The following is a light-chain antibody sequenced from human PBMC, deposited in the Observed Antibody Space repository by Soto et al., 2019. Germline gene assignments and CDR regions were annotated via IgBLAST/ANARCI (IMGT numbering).Light chain of an antibody. CDR1: SSDVGGYNY. CDR3: SSYTSSSTLDVV. CDR2: DVS. V-gene: IGLV2-14*01. Sequence: QSALTQPASVSGSPGQSITISCTGTSSDVGGYNYVSWYQQHPGKAPKLMIYDVSNRPSGVSNRFSGSKSGNTACLTISGLQAEDESEYYCSSYTSSSTLDVVFGGGTKHTVL. J-gene: IGLJ2*01.